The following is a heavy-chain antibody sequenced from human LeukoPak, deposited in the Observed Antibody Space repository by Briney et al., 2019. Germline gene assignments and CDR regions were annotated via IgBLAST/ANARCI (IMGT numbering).Heavy chain of an antibody. V-gene: IGHV1-2*02. CDR2: INPNRGGT. J-gene: IGHJ6*02. CDR3: ARDYSGYDYLPDYYYGMDV. Sequence: GASVKVSCKASGYTFTGYYMHWVRQAPGQGLEWMGWINPNRGGTNYAQKFQGRVTMTRDTSISTAYMELSRRRSDDTAVYYCARDYSGYDYLPDYYYGMDVWGQGTTVTVSS. D-gene: IGHD5-12*01. CDR1: GYTFTGYY.